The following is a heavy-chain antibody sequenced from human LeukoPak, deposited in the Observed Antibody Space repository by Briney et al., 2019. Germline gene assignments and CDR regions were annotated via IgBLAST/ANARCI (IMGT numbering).Heavy chain of an antibody. D-gene: IGHD3-22*01. CDR3: ARDRGYYDSSGYVY. V-gene: IGHV3-33*01. Sequence: GGSLRLSCTASGFTFSSYAMHWVRQAPGKGLEWVAVIWYDGSNIYYVYSVKGRFTISRDNSKNTLYLQMNSLRAEDTAVYYCARDRGYYDSSGYVYWGQGTLVTVSS. CDR1: GFTFSSYA. J-gene: IGHJ4*02. CDR2: IWYDGSNI.